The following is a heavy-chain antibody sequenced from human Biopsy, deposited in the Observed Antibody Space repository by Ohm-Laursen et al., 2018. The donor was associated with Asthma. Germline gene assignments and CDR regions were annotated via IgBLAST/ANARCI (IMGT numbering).Heavy chain of an antibody. J-gene: IGHJ5*02. Sequence: ASVKVSCKASGYTFTDYSIHWVRQAPGQGLEWMGRINPNSGATKYAQQFQGRVTVTRDTSISTAFMGLSRLRSDDTAVYYCARDRGYCSGGTCPSWFDPWGQGTLVTVSS. CDR2: INPNSGAT. D-gene: IGHD2-15*01. CDR1: GYTFTDYS. V-gene: IGHV1-2*06. CDR3: ARDRGYCSGGTCPSWFDP.